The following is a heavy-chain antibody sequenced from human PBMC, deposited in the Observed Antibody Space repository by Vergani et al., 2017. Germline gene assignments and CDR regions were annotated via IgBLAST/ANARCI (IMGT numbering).Heavy chain of an antibody. V-gene: IGHV3-7*01. Sequence: EVQLVESGGGLVQPGGSLRLSCAASGFTFSSYWMSWVRQAPGKGLEWVANIKQDGSEKYYVDSVKGRFTISRDNAKNSLYLQMNSLRAEDTAVYYCAKDMEQQLPCLFDYWGQGTLVTVSS. D-gene: IGHD6-13*01. J-gene: IGHJ4*02. CDR2: IKQDGSEK. CDR3: AKDMEQQLPCLFDY. CDR1: GFTFSSYW.